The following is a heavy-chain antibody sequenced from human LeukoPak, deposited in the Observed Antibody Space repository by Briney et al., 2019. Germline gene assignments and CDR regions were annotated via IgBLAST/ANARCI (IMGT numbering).Heavy chain of an antibody. CDR2: IVVGSGNT. CDR1: GFTFTSSA. J-gene: IGHJ4*02. Sequence: SVKVSCKASGFTFTSSAVQWVRQARGQRLEWIGWIVVGSGNTNYAQKFQERVTITRDMSTSTAYMELSSLRSEDTAVYYCAAWPYDSSGYYYESYFDYWGQGTLVTVSS. V-gene: IGHV1-58*01. CDR3: AAWPYDSSGYYYESYFDY. D-gene: IGHD3-22*01.